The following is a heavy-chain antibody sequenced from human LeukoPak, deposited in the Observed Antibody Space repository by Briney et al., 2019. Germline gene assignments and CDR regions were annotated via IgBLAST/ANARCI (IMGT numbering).Heavy chain of an antibody. CDR2: IRGSGGST. Sequence: GGSLRLSCAASGFTFSSYAMSWVRPAPGKGLEWVSAIRGSGGSTYYADSVKGRFTIYRDNSKNTLYLQMNSLRAEDTAVYYCAKDRADYGDDFDYWGQRTLVTVSS. J-gene: IGHJ4*02. D-gene: IGHD4-17*01. CDR1: GFTFSSYA. CDR3: AKDRADYGDDFDY. V-gene: IGHV3-23*01.